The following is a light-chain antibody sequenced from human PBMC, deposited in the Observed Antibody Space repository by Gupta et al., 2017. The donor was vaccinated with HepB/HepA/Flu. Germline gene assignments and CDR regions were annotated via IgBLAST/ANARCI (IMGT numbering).Light chain of an antibody. Sequence: DIQMHPSQSPLSAFVGTRVTITCRSSQSISSYLNWYQQKPGKAPKLLIYAASSLQSGVPSRFSGSGSGTDFTLTISSLQPEDVATYYCQQSYSTPQTFGQGTKVEIK. J-gene: IGKJ1*01. CDR3: QQSYSTPQT. CDR2: AAS. CDR1: QSISSY. V-gene: IGKV1-39*01.